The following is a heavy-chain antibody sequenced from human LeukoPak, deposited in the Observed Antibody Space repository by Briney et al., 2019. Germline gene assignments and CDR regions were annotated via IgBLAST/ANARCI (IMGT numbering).Heavy chain of an antibody. CDR3: ARGGSSSWYGFDY. J-gene: IGHJ4*02. V-gene: IGHV4-39*07. CDR2: INHSGST. Sequence: SETLSLTCTVSGGSISSSSYYWGWIRQPPGKGLEWIGEINHSGSTNYNPSLKSRVTISVDTSKNQFSLKLSSVTAADTAVYYCARGGSSSWYGFDYWGQGTLVTVSS. CDR1: GGSISSSSYY. D-gene: IGHD6-13*01.